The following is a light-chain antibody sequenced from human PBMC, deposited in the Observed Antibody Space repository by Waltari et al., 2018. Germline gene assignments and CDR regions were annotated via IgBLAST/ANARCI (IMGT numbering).Light chain of an antibody. J-gene: IGLJ2*01. CDR2: SND. Sequence: QSVLTQPPSASGTPGQTVTISCSGSNSNIGSKPVSWYQQLPGSAPKLLIYSNDRRPSSVPDPFSGSKSGTSASLAITGLQSEDEADYHCAAWDVRLNAVVLGGGTKLTVL. V-gene: IGLV1-44*01. CDR1: NSNIGSKP. CDR3: AAWDVRLNAVV.